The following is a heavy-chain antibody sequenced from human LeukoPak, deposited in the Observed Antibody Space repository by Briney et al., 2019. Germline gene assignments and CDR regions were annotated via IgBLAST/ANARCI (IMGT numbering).Heavy chain of an antibody. CDR1: GGSISSYY. J-gene: IGHJ3*02. D-gene: IGHD2-8*01. Sequence: SETLSLTCTVSGGSISSYYWSWIRQPPGKGLEWIGYIYYSGSTNYNPSLKSRVTISVDTSKNQFSLKLSSVTAADTAVYYCASVMVYAAYDAFDIWGQGTMVTVSS. CDR3: ASVMVYAAYDAFDI. V-gene: IGHV4-59*01. CDR2: IYYSGST.